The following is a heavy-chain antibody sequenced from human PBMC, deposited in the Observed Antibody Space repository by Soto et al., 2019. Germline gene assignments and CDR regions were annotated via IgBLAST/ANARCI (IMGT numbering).Heavy chain of an antibody. CDR2: IWHDGGNR. V-gene: IGHV3-33*01. J-gene: IGHJ4*02. CDR3: ARDSGGTDFVAFDH. D-gene: IGHD3-16*01. CDR1: GFTFSNYG. Sequence: QVQLVESGGGVVQPGRSLRLSCAASGFTFSNYGMHWVRQAPGKGLEWVAVIWHDGGNRYYVNSVKGRFTASRDNSNNTLYLHMNSLRAEDTAVYYCARDSGGTDFVAFDHWGQGTRVTVSS.